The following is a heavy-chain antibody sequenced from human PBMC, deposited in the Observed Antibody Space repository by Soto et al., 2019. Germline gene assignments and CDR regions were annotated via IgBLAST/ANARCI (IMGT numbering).Heavy chain of an antibody. V-gene: IGHV2-70*13. CDR1: GFSLTSPGRC. Sequence: SGPTLVNPTETLTLTCTFSGFSLTSPGRCVSWIRQSPGKALEWLALIERDDDDKYYSTSLKTRLTISQDTRKNQVVLTMANMEPADTATYYCARSIRGPRRFNGMDVWGQGTTVTVSS. CDR3: ARSIRGPRRFNGMDV. D-gene: IGHD1-20*01. J-gene: IGHJ6*02. CDR2: IERDDDDK.